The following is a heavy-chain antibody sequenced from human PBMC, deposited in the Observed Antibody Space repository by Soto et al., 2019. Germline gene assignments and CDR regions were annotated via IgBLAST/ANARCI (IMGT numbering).Heavy chain of an antibody. J-gene: IGHJ1*01. CDR2: ISGSGGST. Sequence: PGGSLRLSCAASGFTFSSYAMSWVRQAPGKGLEWVSAISGSGGSTYYADSVKGRFTISRDNSKNTLYLQMNSLRAEDTAVYYCAKDGGTSSGWYNKSGRLGYFQHWGQGTLVTVSS. CDR3: AKDGGTSSGWYNKSGRLGYFQH. V-gene: IGHV3-23*01. D-gene: IGHD6-19*01. CDR1: GFTFSSYA.